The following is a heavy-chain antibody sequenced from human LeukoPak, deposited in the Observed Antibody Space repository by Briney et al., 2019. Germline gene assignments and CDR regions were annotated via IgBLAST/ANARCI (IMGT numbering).Heavy chain of an antibody. V-gene: IGHV1-2*02. D-gene: IGHD3-10*01. Sequence: ASVKVSCKASGYTFTGYYMHWVRQAPGQGLEWMGWINPNSGGTNYAQKFQGRVTMTRDTPISTAYMELSRLRSDDTAVYYCARYGSGSYYNGPDYYYGMDVWGQGTTVTVSS. CDR2: INPNSGGT. CDR3: ARYGSGSYYNGPDYYYGMDV. CDR1: GYTFTGYY. J-gene: IGHJ6*02.